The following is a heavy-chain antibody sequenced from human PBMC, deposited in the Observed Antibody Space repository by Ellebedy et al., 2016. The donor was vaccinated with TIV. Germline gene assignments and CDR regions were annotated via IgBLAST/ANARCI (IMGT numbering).Heavy chain of an antibody. CDR3: ARDSDGDYTPFEL. CDR1: GVSISSSSDY. Sequence: MPSETLSLTCPVSGVSISSSSDYWGWIRQPPGKGLEWIGSVDYSGRAYNNPSLNSRVTSSVDTSKTQFSLKLTSVTAADTAVYFCARDSDGDYTPFELWGRGALVIVSS. V-gene: IGHV4-39*07. CDR2: VDYSGRA. D-gene: IGHD4-17*01. J-gene: IGHJ2*01.